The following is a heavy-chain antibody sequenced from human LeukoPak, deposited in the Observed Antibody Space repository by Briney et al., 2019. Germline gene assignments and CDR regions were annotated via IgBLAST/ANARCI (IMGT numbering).Heavy chain of an antibody. D-gene: IGHD3-3*01. Sequence: ASVKVSCKASGYTFTGYYMHWVRQAPGQGLEWMGWINPNSGGTNYAQKFQGRVNMTRGTYISTAYMELSRLRSDDTAVYYCARDREVWSGYYPVYGMDVWGQGTTVTVSS. V-gene: IGHV1-2*02. CDR3: ARDREVWSGYYPVYGMDV. CDR1: GYTFTGYY. J-gene: IGHJ6*02. CDR2: INPNSGGT.